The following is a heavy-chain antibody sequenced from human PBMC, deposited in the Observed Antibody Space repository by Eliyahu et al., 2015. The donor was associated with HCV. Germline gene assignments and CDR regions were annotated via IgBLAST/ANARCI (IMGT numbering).Heavy chain of an antibody. Sequence: QVQLVQSGAEVKKPGASVKVSCKASGYTFTSYAMHWVRPAPGQRLEWMGWINAGNGNTKYSQKFQGRVTITRDTSASTAYMELSSLRSEDTAVYYCARRGVYCSSTSCYLSYYYYGMDVWGQGTTVTVSS. CDR1: GYTFTSYA. V-gene: IGHV1-3*01. CDR3: ARRGVYCSSTSCYLSYYYYGMDV. J-gene: IGHJ6*02. D-gene: IGHD2-2*01. CDR2: INAGNGNT.